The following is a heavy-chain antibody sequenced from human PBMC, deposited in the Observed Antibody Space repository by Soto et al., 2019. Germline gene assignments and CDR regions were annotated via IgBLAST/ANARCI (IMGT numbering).Heavy chain of an antibody. CDR2: INAGNGNT. J-gene: IGHJ5*02. Sequence: GASVKVSCKASGYTFTSYAMHWVRQAPGQRLEWMGWINAGNGNTKYSQKFQGRVTITRDTSASTAYMELSSLRSEDTAVYYCARGGRYSGYCSGGSCLDNWLDPWGQGTLVTVSS. D-gene: IGHD2-15*01. CDR1: GYTFTSYA. V-gene: IGHV1-3*01. CDR3: ARGGRYSGYCSGGSCLDNWLDP.